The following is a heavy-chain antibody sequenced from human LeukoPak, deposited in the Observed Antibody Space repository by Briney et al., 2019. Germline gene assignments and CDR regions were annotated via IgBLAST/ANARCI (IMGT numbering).Heavy chain of an antibody. Sequence: ASVKVSCKASGYTFTGCYMHWVRQAPGQGLEWMGWINPNSGGTNYAQKFQGRVTMTRDTSISTAYMELSRLRSDDTAVYYCARVGIGDGEGAFDIWGQGTMVTVSS. J-gene: IGHJ3*02. CDR1: GYTFTGCY. CDR2: INPNSGGT. CDR3: ARVGIGDGEGAFDI. V-gene: IGHV1-2*02. D-gene: IGHD4-17*01.